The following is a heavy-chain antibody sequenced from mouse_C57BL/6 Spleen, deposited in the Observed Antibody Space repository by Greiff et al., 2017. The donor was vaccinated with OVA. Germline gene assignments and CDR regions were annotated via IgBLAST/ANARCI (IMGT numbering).Heavy chain of an antibody. J-gene: IGHJ3*01. Sequence: QVQLQQSGAELVKPGASVKMSCKASGYTFTSYWITWVKQRPGQGLEWIGDIYPGSGSTNYNEKFKSKATLTVDTSSSTAYMQLSSLTSEDSAVYYCARGDSNYEGFAYWGQGTLVTVSA. V-gene: IGHV1-55*01. CDR2: IYPGSGST. CDR1: GYTFTSYW. CDR3: ARGDSNYEGFAY. D-gene: IGHD2-5*01.